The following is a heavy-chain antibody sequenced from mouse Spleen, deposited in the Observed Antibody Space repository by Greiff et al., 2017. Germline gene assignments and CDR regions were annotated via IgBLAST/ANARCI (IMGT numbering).Heavy chain of an antibody. CDR2: ISSGGST. V-gene: IGHV5-6-5*01. J-gene: IGHJ3*01. CDR1: GFTFSSYA. Sequence: EVQGVESGGGLVKPGGSLKLSCAASGFTFSSYAMSWVRQTPEKRLEWVASISSGGSTYYPDSVKGRFTISRDNARNILYLQMSSLRSEDTAMYYCARGGYYGSSYLAWFAYWGQGTLVTVSA. D-gene: IGHD1-1*01. CDR3: ARGGYYGSSYLAWFAY.